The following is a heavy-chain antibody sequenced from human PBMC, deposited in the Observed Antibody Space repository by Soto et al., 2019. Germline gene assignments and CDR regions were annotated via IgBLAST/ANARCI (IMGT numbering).Heavy chain of an antibody. Sequence: GGSLRLSCAASGFTFSSYSMNWVRQAPGEGLEWVSSISSSSSYIYYADSVKGRFTISRDNAKNSLYLQMNSMRAEDTAVYYCARGGRRDGYSGPRDDAFDIWGQGTMVTVSS. CDR2: ISSSSSYI. V-gene: IGHV3-21*01. CDR3: ARGGRRDGYSGPRDDAFDI. D-gene: IGHD5-12*01. J-gene: IGHJ3*02. CDR1: GFTFSSYS.